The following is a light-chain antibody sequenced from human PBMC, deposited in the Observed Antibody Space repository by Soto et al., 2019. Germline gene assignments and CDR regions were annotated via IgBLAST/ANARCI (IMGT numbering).Light chain of an antibody. CDR1: SSDIGAYNY. CDR2: NVS. J-gene: IGLJ2*01. CDR3: NSYTTSSTLV. Sequence: QSALTQPASVSGSPGQSITISCTGTSSDIGAYNYVSWYQQHPGKAPKLMIYNVSNWPSGVSNRFSGSKSANTASLTISGLQAEDEADYYCNSYTTSSTLVFGGGTKLTVL. V-gene: IGLV2-14*03.